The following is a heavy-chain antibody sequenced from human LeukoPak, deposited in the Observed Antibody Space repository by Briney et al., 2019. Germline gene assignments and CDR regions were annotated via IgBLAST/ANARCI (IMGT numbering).Heavy chain of an antibody. Sequence: PGGSLRLSCAASGFTFSSYDMNWVRQAPGKGLEWVSSISSTSSHIYYTDSAKGRFTISRDNAKNSLYLQMNSLRVEDTAVYYCASGYCNGGGCYHDYWGQGTLVTVSS. CDR3: ASGYCNGGGCYHDY. J-gene: IGHJ4*02. CDR1: GFTFSSYD. V-gene: IGHV3-21*01. D-gene: IGHD2-15*01. CDR2: ISSTSSHI.